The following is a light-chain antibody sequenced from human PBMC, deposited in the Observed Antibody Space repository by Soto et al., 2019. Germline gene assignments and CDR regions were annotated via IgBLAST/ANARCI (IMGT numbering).Light chain of an antibody. J-gene: IGLJ2*01. Sequence: SYELTQPPSVSVSPGQTASITCSGDKLGDKYACWYQHKPGQSPILVIYQDNKRPSGIPERFSGSNSGNTATLTISGTQAMDEADYYCQTWDSSTVVFGGGTKVTVL. CDR3: QTWDSSTVV. V-gene: IGLV3-1*01. CDR1: KLGDKY. CDR2: QDN.